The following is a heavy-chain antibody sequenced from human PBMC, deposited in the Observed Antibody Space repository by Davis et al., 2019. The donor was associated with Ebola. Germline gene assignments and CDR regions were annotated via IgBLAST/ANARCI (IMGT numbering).Heavy chain of an antibody. CDR1: GFTFGNYG. Sequence: GESLKISCAASGFTFGNYGMHWVRQAPGKGLEWVAFIRYDGSNKYYADSVKGRFTISRDNSKNTLFLQMNSLRPDDTAVYYCAKEGGSWGQGTLVTVSS. J-gene: IGHJ5*02. D-gene: IGHD5-12*01. CDR3: AKEGGS. V-gene: IGHV3-30*02. CDR2: IRYDGSNK.